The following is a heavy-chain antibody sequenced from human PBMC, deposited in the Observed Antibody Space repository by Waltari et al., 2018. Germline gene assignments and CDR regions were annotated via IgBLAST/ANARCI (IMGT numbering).Heavy chain of an antibody. Sequence: EVRLEESGGGLVQPGGSLRLPCAGSGSPLRSSWMGWVRQAPGKGLEWVANINQEGSEKYYVDSVKGRFTISRDNAKNSLYLQMNSLRVEDTGVYYCTRDFNWGQGTLVTVSS. CDR3: TRDFN. J-gene: IGHJ4*02. CDR2: INQEGSEK. V-gene: IGHV3-7*01. CDR1: GSPLRSSW.